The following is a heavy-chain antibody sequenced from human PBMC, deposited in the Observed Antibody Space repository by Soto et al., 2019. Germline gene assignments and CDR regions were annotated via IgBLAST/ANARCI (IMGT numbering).Heavy chain of an antibody. J-gene: IGHJ4*02. CDR2: ISAHNGNT. CDR3: ARGRYGDY. V-gene: IGHV1-18*01. Sequence: QVHLVQSGAEVKKPGASVKVSCKGSGYTFTSYGITWARQAPGQGLEGMGWISAHNGNTDYAQKLQGRVTVTRDTSTSTAYMELRSLRSDDTAVYYCARGRYGDYWGQGALVTVSS. D-gene: IGHD1-1*01. CDR1: GYTFTSYG.